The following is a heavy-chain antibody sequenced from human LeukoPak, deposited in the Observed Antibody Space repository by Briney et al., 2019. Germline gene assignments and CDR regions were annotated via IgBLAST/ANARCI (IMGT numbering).Heavy chain of an antibody. V-gene: IGHV4-34*01. CDR3: ASDIVAPGLHFEY. D-gene: IGHD6-13*01. J-gene: IGHJ4*02. Sequence: SETLSLTCTVSGGSISPYYWTWIRQPPGKGLEWIGEINDSGSTNYNPSLKSRVTMSVDTSNNQFSLKLSSVTAEDTAVYYCASDIVAPGLHFEYWGQGTLVTVSS. CDR1: GGSISPYY. CDR2: INDSGST.